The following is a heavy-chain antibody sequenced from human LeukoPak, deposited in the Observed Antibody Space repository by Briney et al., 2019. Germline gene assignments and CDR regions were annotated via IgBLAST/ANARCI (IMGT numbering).Heavy chain of an antibody. Sequence: PGGSLRLSCAASGITFSRYWMSWVRQAPGKGLEWVSSINTSGGSTYYADSLQGRFTISRDDSKNTLHLQMNNVRAEDTALYYCMKLPTMIIVIDTDFEYWGQGAQVTVSS. D-gene: IGHD2-21*01. CDR3: MKLPTMIIVIDTDFEY. CDR1: GITFSRYW. CDR2: INTSGGST. J-gene: IGHJ4*02. V-gene: IGHV3-23*01.